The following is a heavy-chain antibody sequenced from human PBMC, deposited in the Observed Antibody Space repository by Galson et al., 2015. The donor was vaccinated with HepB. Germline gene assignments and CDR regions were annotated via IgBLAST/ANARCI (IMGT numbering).Heavy chain of an antibody. Sequence: SVKVSCKASGYTFTSYDINWVRQATGQGLEWMGWMNPNSGNTGYAQKFQGRVTMTRNTSISTAYMELNSLRSEDTAVYYCARGLSWAEIAVAENDAFDIWGQGTMVTVSS. D-gene: IGHD6-19*01. J-gene: IGHJ3*02. V-gene: IGHV1-8*01. CDR3: ARGLSWAEIAVAENDAFDI. CDR2: MNPNSGNT. CDR1: GYTFTSYD.